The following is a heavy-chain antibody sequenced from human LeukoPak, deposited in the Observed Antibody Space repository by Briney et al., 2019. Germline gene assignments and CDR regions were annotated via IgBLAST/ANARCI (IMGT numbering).Heavy chain of an antibody. J-gene: IGHJ4*02. D-gene: IGHD6-19*01. V-gene: IGHV3-30*14. CDR3: ARTPGGGWSGVDY. CDR1: GFTFSSYA. CDR2: ISYDGNAK. Sequence: GGSLRPSCAASGFTFSSYAMHWVRQAPGKGLERVTVISYDGNAKYYADSVKGRFTISRDNSKNTLYLQMNSLRAEDTAVYYCARTPGGGWSGVDYWGQGTLVTVSA.